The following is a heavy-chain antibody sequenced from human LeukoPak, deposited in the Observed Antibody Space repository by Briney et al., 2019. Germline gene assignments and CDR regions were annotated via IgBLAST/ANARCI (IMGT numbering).Heavy chain of an antibody. CDR1: GGSISSHY. Sequence: PSETLSLTCTVSGGSISSHYWTWIRQPPGKGLEWIGYIYYRGGTNYNPSLQSRATISVDTSKNQFSLKVTSVTAADTAVYYRARYDVDMATNNWGQGTLVTVSS. CDR2: IYYRGGT. J-gene: IGHJ4*02. V-gene: IGHV4-59*11. D-gene: IGHD5-24*01. CDR3: ARYDVDMATNN.